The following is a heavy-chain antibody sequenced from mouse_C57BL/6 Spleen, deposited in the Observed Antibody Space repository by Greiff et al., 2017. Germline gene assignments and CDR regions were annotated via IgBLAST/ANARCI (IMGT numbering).Heavy chain of an antibody. CDR1: GFTFSDYY. V-gene: IGHV5-12*01. J-gene: IGHJ3*01. Sequence: DVMLVESGGGLVQPGGSLKLSCAASGFTFSDYYMYWVRQTPEKRLEWVAYISNGGGSTYYPDTVKGRFTISRDNAKNTLYLQMSRLKSEDTAMYYCARRGYDYDGGCAYWGQGTLVTVSA. CDR2: ISNGGGST. D-gene: IGHD2-4*01. CDR3: ARRGYDYDGGCAY.